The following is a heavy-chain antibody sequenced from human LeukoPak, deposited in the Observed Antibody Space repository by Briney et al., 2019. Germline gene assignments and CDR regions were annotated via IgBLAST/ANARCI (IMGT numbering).Heavy chain of an antibody. J-gene: IGHJ4*02. Sequence: ASVKVSCKASGYTFTSYYMHWVRQAPGQGLEWMGIINPSGGSTSYAQKFQGRVTMTRDTSTSTVYMELSSLRSEDTAVYYCARVSNDILTGSTYYFDYWGQGTLVTVSS. V-gene: IGHV1-46*01. CDR3: ARVSNDILTGSTYYFDY. CDR1: GYTFTSYY. D-gene: IGHD3-9*01. CDR2: INPSGGST.